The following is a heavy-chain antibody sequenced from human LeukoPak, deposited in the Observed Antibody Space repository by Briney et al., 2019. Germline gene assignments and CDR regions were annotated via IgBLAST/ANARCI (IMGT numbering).Heavy chain of an antibody. Sequence: GGSLRLSCAASGFTFNRFCMHWVRQAPGKGLVWVSRIISDGSSTNYADSVKGRFTISRDNAKNTQYLQMDSLRAEDTALYYCAREDVDITVATSGAFDIWGQGTMVSVSS. V-gene: IGHV3-74*01. D-gene: IGHD6-19*01. CDR2: IISDGSST. CDR1: GFTFNRFC. CDR3: AREDVDITVATSGAFDI. J-gene: IGHJ3*02.